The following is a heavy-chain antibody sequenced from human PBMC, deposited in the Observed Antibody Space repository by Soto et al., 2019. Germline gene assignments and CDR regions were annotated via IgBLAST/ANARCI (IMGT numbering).Heavy chain of an antibody. CDR1: GGSIRSSSYY. Sequence: SVTHSLTCTVSGGSIRSSSYYWGWIRQPPGKGLEWIGSIYYSGSTYYNPSLKSRVTISVDTSKNQFSLKLSSVTAADTAVYYCARRIAAAGTNWFDPWGQGTLVT. D-gene: IGHD6-13*01. CDR2: IYYSGST. CDR3: ARRIAAAGTNWFDP. V-gene: IGHV4-39*01. J-gene: IGHJ5*02.